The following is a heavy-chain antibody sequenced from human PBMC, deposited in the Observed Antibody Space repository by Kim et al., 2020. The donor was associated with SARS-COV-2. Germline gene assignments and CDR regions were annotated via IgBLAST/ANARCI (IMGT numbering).Heavy chain of an antibody. J-gene: IGHJ6*02. Sequence: GGSLRLSCAVSGFTFSNYWMSWVRQAPGKGLEWVANIKQHGNEKHYVDSVKGRFTISGDNAKISLYLQMNSLRAEDTAVYYCARYNSRNYGMDVWGQGTTVTVSS. D-gene: IGHD6-13*01. CDR2: IKQHGNEK. CDR1: GFTFSNYW. V-gene: IGHV3-7*03. CDR3: ARYNSRNYGMDV.